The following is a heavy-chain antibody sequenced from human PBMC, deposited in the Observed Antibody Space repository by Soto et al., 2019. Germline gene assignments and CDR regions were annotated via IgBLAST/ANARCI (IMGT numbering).Heavy chain of an antibody. D-gene: IGHD1-1*01. CDR2: IYYSRST. CDR3: ARGRVRGPTSSTTGTTLGYYFDY. V-gene: IGHV4-59*12. J-gene: IGHJ4*02. CDR1: GGSISSYY. Sequence: SETLPLTCTVSGGSISSYYWSWIRQPPGKGLKRIGYIYYSRSTNYNPSLKSRVTISVDTSKNQFSLKLSSVTAADTAVYYCARGRVRGPTSSTTGTTLGYYFDYWGQGTLVTVSS.